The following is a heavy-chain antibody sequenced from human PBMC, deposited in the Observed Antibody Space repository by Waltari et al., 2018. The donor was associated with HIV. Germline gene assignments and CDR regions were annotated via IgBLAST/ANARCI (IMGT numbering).Heavy chain of an antibody. CDR2: VFYSGTN. Sequence: QVQLQESGPGLVKPSETLSLMCTVSGGSIGTNFWSWIRQPPGKGLEWIGYVFYSGTNNYNPSLKSRVTISVDTSKNQFSLNLRSVTAADTAVYYCASSRVAAGLDSWGQGTQVTVSS. CDR1: GGSIGTNF. D-gene: IGHD1-26*01. CDR3: ASSRVAAGLDS. V-gene: IGHV4-59*01. J-gene: IGHJ4*02.